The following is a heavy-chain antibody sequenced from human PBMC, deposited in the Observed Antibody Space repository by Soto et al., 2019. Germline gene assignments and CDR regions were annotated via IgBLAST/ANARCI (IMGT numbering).Heavy chain of an antibody. Sequence: VGSLRLSCAASGFTFSGSAMHWVRQASGKGLEWVGRIRSKANSYATAYAASVKGRFTISRDDSKNTAYLQMNSLKTEDTAVYYCTCHSYDFWSGYYFDYWGQGTLVTVSS. J-gene: IGHJ4*02. D-gene: IGHD3-3*01. CDR2: IRSKANSYAT. CDR1: GFTFSGSA. V-gene: IGHV3-73*01. CDR3: TCHSYDFWSGYYFDY.